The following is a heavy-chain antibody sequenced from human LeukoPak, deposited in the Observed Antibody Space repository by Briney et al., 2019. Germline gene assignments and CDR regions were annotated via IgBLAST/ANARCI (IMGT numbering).Heavy chain of an antibody. J-gene: IGHJ4*02. V-gene: IGHV3-66*01. D-gene: IGHD6-6*01. CDR3: ARDSIAAPLDY. Sequence: GGSLRLSCAASGFTISSNYMSWVRQAPGKGLEWVSVIYSGGSTYYADSVKGRFTISRDNAKNSLYLQMNSLRAEDTAVYYCARDSIAAPLDYWGQGTLVTVSS. CDR2: IYSGGST. CDR1: GFTISSNY.